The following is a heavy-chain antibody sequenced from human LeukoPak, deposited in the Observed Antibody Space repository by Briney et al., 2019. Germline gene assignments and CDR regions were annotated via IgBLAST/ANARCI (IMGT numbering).Heavy chain of an antibody. CDR3: ANGCSSTSCPFDY. CDR1: GGTFSSYA. Sequence: SVKVSCKASGGTFSSYAISWVRQAPGQGLEWMGRIIPIFGTANYAQKFQGRVTITADESTSTAYMELSSLRSEDTAVYYCANGCSSTSCPFDYWGQGTLVTVSS. D-gene: IGHD2-2*01. CDR2: IIPIFGTA. J-gene: IGHJ4*02. V-gene: IGHV1-69*15.